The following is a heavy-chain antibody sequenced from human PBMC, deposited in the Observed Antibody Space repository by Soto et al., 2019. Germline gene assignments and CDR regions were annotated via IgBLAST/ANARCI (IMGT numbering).Heavy chain of an antibody. V-gene: IGHV3-33*01. D-gene: IGHD1-7*01. CDR2: IWYDGSNK. CDR1: GFTFSSYG. Sequence: GSLRLSCAASGFTFSSYGMHWVRQAPGKGLEWVAVIWYDGSNKYYADSVKGRFTISRDNSKNTLYLQMNSLRAEDTAVYYCARDGYNWHYVRDTRDDYYYYGMDVWGQGTTVTGSS. CDR3: ARDGYNWHYVRDTRDDYYYYGMDV. J-gene: IGHJ6*02.